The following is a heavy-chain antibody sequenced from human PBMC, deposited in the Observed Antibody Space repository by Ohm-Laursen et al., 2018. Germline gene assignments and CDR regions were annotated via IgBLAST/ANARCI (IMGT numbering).Heavy chain of an antibody. J-gene: IGHJ4*02. CDR1: GFTFDNYA. CDR3: AKVEGYAGAH. D-gene: IGHD3-16*01. CDR2: ISWNNGYI. V-gene: IGHV3-9*01. Sequence: SLRLSCTASGFTFDNYAMHWVRQAPGKGLEWVSGISWNNGYIGYADSVKGRFTISRDNAKNSLYLQMNSLRAEDTALYYCAKVEGYAGAHWGKGTLVTVSS.